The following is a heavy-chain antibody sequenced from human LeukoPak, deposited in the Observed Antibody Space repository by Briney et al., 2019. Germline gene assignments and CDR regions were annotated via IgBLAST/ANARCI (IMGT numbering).Heavy chain of an antibody. CDR2: INAGHGNT. D-gene: IGHD1-14*01. CDR1: GYTFTSYA. V-gene: IGHV1-3*01. J-gene: IGHJ4*02. CDR3: ARGAGFAEPLPEY. Sequence: ASVKVSCKASGYTFTSYAIQWVRQAPGQRLEWMGWINAGHGNTKYSQNFQGRVTITRDTSASTAYMELSSLRSEDTAVYYCARGAGFAEPLPEYWGQGALLTVSS.